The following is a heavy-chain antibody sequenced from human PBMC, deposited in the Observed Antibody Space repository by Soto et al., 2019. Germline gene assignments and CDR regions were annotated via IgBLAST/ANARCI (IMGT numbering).Heavy chain of an antibody. Sequence: GGSLRLSCAASGFTFSSYAMHWVRQAPGKGLEYVSAISSNGGSTYYANSVKGRFTISRDNSKNTLYLQMGSLRAEDMAVYYCARVAQRYQLLSYYYYYYMDVWGKGTTVTVSS. CDR1: GFTFSSYA. D-gene: IGHD2-2*01. CDR3: ARVAQRYQLLSYYYYYYMDV. CDR2: ISSNGGST. J-gene: IGHJ6*03. V-gene: IGHV3-64*01.